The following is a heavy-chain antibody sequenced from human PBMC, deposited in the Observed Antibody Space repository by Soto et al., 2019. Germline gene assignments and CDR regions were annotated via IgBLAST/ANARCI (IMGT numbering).Heavy chain of an antibody. J-gene: IGHJ4*02. CDR1: GGSISSGGYY. CDR3: ARADGTPRRPAATNRYFDY. V-gene: IGHV4-31*03. Sequence: QVQLQESGPGLVKPSQTLSLTCTVSGGSISSGGYYWSWIRQHPGKGLEWIGYIYYSGSTYYHPSLKGRVTIAVDTSKNQFSLKLSSVTAADTAVYYCARADGTPRRPAATNRYFDYWGQGTLVTVSS. D-gene: IGHD2-2*01. CDR2: IYYSGST.